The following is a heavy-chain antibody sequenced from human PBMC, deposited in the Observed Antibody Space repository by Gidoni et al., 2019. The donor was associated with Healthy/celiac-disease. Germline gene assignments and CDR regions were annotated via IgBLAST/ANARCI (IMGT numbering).Heavy chain of an antibody. D-gene: IGHD5-12*01. J-gene: IGHJ4*02. CDR1: GFTVSSNY. V-gene: IGHV3-53*04. CDR3: ARGIGRDGYNPYFDY. Sequence: EVQLVESGGGLVQPGGSLRLSCAASGFTVSSNYMSWVRQAPGKGLEWVSVIYSGGSTYYADSVKGRFTISRHNSKNTLYLQMNSLRAEDTAVYYCARGIGRDGYNPYFDYWGQGTLVTVSS. CDR2: IYSGGST.